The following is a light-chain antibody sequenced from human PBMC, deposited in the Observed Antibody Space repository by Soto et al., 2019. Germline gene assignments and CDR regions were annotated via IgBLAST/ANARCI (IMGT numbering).Light chain of an antibody. CDR3: HQNNNWPLT. CDR1: QSVSIN. CDR2: DAS. Sequence: EIVMTQSPATLSVSPGEGATLSCRASQSVSINLAWYQQKPGQAPRLLIYDASTRATGIPARFSGSGSGTEFTLSISSLQSEDFAVYYCHQNNNWPLTFGGGTKVEIK. V-gene: IGKV3-15*01. J-gene: IGKJ4*01.